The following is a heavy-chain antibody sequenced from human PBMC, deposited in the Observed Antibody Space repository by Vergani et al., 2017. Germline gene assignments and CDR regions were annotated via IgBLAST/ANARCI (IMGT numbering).Heavy chain of an antibody. V-gene: IGHV4-30-4*08. D-gene: IGHD1-26*01. Sequence: QVQLQESGPGLVKPSQTLSLTCTVSGGSISSGDYYWSWIRQPPGKGREWIGYIYYSGRTSYNPSLKSRITISVDTSKNRFSLKLSAVTAADTAVYYCAREGVVGLTGYYYYGMDVGGQGTTVTVSS. CDR3: AREGVVGLTGYYYYGMDV. CDR1: GGSISSGDYY. J-gene: IGHJ6*02. CDR2: IYYSGRT.